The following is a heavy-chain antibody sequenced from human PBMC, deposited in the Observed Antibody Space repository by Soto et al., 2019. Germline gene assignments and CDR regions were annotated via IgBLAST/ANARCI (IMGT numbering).Heavy chain of an antibody. V-gene: IGHV1-69*13. Sequence: SVKVSCKASGGTFSSYAISWVRQAPGQGLEWMGGIIPIFGTANYAQKFQGRVTITADESTSTAYMELSSLRSEDTAVYYCARDLNDFWSGPTPSYGMEVWGQGTTVTVSS. CDR3: ARDLNDFWSGPTPSYGMEV. CDR1: GGTFSSYA. D-gene: IGHD3-3*01. J-gene: IGHJ6*02. CDR2: IIPIFGTA.